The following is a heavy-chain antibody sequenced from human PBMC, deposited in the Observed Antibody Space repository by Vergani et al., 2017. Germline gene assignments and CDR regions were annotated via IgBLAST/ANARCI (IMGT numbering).Heavy chain of an antibody. J-gene: IGHJ4*02. D-gene: IGHD1-26*01. V-gene: IGHV3-23*01. CDR1: GFTFSSYA. CDR2: ISGSGGST. Sequence: EVQLLESGGGWVQPGGSLRLSCAASGFTFSSYAMSWVRQAPGKGLGWVSAISGSGGSTYYADSVKGRFTISRDNSKNTLYLQMNSLRAEDTAVYYCAKHPTVVGATRSVDYWGQGTLVTVSS. CDR3: AKHPTVVGATRSVDY.